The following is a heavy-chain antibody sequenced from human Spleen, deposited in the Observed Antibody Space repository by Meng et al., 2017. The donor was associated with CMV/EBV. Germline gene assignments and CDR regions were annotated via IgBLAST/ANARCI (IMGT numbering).Heavy chain of an antibody. Sequence: RLSCAASGFTFGDDYMTWIRQARGKGLDWVSYISSSDTMHYADSVKGQFTISRDNAQNSLNLQMNSLRDEDTAVYYCAITSTDMKNYWGQGTLVTVSS. CDR3: AITSTDMKNY. V-gene: IGHV3-11*04. CDR2: ISSSDTM. CDR1: GFTFGDDY. J-gene: IGHJ4*02. D-gene: IGHD2-15*01.